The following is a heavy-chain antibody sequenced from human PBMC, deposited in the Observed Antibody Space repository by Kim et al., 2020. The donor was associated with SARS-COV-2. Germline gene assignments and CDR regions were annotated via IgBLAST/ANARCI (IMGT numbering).Heavy chain of an antibody. CDR1: GFTFSSYS. D-gene: IGHD5-18*01. J-gene: IGHJ3*02. Sequence: GGSLRLSCAASGFTFSSYSMNWVRQAPGKGLEWVSSISSSSSYIYYADSVKGRFTISRDNAKNSLYLQMNSLRAEDTAVYYCAREPNVDTAMADAFDIWGQGTMVTVSS. V-gene: IGHV3-21*01. CDR2: ISSSSSYI. CDR3: AREPNVDTAMADAFDI.